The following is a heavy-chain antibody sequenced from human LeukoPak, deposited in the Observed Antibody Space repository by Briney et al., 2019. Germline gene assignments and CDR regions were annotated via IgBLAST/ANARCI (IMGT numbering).Heavy chain of an antibody. CDR2: IYYSGST. J-gene: IGHJ4*02. D-gene: IGHD5-24*01. Sequence: SETLSLTCTVSGGSISSGGYYWSWIRQHPGKGLEWIGYIYYSGSTYYNPSLKSRVTISVDTSKNQFSLKLSSVTAADTAVYYCARESSDGYHYYFDYWGQGTLVTVSS. CDR3: ARESSDGYHYYFDY. CDR1: GGSISSGGYY. V-gene: IGHV4-31*03.